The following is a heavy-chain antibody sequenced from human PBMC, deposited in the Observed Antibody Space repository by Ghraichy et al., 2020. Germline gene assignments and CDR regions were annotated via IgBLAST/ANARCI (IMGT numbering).Heavy chain of an antibody. J-gene: IGHJ6*03. Sequence: ASVKVSCKASGYTFTSYAMHWVRQAPGQRLEWMGWINAGNGNTKYSQKFQGRVTITRDTSASTAYMELSSLRSEDTAVYYCARGTTCSSTSCYFGYYYYMDVWGKGTTVTVSS. V-gene: IGHV1-3*01. CDR2: INAGNGNT. CDR3: ARGTTCSSTSCYFGYYYYMDV. CDR1: GYTFTSYA. D-gene: IGHD2-2*01.